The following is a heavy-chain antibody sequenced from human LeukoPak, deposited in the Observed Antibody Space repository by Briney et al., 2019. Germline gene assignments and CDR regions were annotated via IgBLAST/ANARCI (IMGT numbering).Heavy chain of an antibody. V-gene: IGHV3-53*01. D-gene: IGHD5-24*01. CDR2: IYSGGST. J-gene: IGHJ4*02. CDR1: GFTVSSNY. Sequence: GGSLRLSCAASGFTVSSNYMSWVRQAPGKGLEWGSVIYSGGSTYYADSVKGRFTISRDNSKNTLYLQMNSLRAEDTAVYYCARARRDGYNYYFDYWGQGTLVTVSS. CDR3: ARARRDGYNYYFDY.